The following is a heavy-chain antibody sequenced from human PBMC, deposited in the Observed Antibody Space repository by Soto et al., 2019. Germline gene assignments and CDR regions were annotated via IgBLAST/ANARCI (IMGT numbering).Heavy chain of an antibody. Sequence: QVQLVQSGAEVKKPGASVKVSCKASGYTFTGYYMHWVRQAPGQGLEWMGWINPNSGGTNYAQKFQGWVTMTRDTSISTAYMELSRLRSDDTAVYYCARDRQWLRPPYYYGMDVWGQGTTVTVSS. CDR3: ARDRQWLRPPYYYGMDV. D-gene: IGHD5-12*01. J-gene: IGHJ6*02. CDR2: INPNSGGT. CDR1: GYTFTGYY. V-gene: IGHV1-2*04.